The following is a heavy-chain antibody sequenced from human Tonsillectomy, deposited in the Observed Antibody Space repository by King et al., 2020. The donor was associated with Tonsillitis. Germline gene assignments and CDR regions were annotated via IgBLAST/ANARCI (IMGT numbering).Heavy chain of an antibody. D-gene: IGHD5-24*01. CDR3: ARLNVEIATASITPRGYYYYYGMDV. CDR1: GASISNYY. CDR2: IYYSGTT. J-gene: IGHJ6*02. V-gene: IGHV4-59*01. Sequence: VQLQESGPGLVKPSETLSLTCTVSGASISNYYWSWIRQPPGKGLEWIGYIYYSGTTNYNPSLRSRVSISVDTSQNQFSLKLSSVTAADTAVYYCARLNVEIATASITPRGYYYYYGMDVWGQGTTVTVSS.